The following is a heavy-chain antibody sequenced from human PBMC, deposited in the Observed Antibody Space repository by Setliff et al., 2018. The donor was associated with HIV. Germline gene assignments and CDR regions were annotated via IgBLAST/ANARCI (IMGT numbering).Heavy chain of an antibody. Sequence: PGESLRPPCASSGFTFNVAWLNGVRQAPGKGLEWVGRIKSERDGGTTDYAAPVKGRFTISTDDSKNTLYLEMNSLKTEDTAMYYCTTLVGANPYHDAFDIWGHGTMVTVSS. CDR3: TTLVGANPYHDAFDI. J-gene: IGHJ3*02. V-gene: IGHV3-15*07. CDR2: IKSERDGGTT. D-gene: IGHD1-26*01. CDR1: GFTFNVAW.